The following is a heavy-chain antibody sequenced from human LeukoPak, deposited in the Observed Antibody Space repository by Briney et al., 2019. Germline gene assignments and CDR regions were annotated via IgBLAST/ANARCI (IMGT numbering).Heavy chain of an antibody. J-gene: IGHJ6*03. CDR1: GYTFTSYA. CDR3: ARGAQRGYCSGGSCYAPYYYYMDV. V-gene: IGHV1-3*03. CDR2: INAGNGNT. D-gene: IGHD2-15*01. Sequence: ASVKVSCKASGYTFTSYAMHWVRQAPGQRLEWMGWINAGNGNTKYSQEFQGRVTITRDTSASTAYMELSSLRSEDKAVYYCARGAQRGYCSGGSCYAPYYYYMDVWGKGTTVTVSS.